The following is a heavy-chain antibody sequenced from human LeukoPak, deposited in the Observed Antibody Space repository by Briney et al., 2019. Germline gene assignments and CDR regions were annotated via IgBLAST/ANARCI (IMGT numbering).Heavy chain of an antibody. V-gene: IGHV4-31*03. CDR2: IYYSGST. CDR3: ARSVRGYCSSTSCFNWFDP. CDR1: GGSISSGGYY. D-gene: IGHD2-2*01. J-gene: IGHJ5*02. Sequence: SETLSLTCTVSGGSISSGGYYWSWIRQHPGKGLEWIGYIYYSGSTYYNPSLKSRVTISVDTSKNQFSLELSSVTAADTAVYYCARSVRGYCSSTSCFNWFDPWGQGTLVTVSS.